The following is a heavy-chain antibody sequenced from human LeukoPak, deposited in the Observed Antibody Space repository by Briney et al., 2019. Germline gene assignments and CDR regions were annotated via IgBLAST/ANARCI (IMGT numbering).Heavy chain of an antibody. J-gene: IGHJ6*03. CDR2: IYYSGST. Sequence: SETLSLTCTVSGGSISSSSYYWGWIRQPPGKGLEWIGSIYYSGSTYYNPSLKSRVTISVDTSKNQFSLKLSSVTAADTAVYYCARAFYYYYMDVWGKGTTVTVSS. CDR3: ARAFYYYYMDV. V-gene: IGHV4-39*07. CDR1: GGSISSSSYY.